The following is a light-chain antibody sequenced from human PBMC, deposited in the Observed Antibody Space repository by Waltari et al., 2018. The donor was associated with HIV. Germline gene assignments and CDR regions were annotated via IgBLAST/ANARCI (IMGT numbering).Light chain of an antibody. CDR2: ATS. V-gene: IGKV3-20*01. CDR3: QQYGISAYT. CDR1: QSVSRHY. Sequence: EIVFTQSTGTLSVSQGERATLSCRASQSVSRHYLAWYQQKPGQAPRPRSYATSSRATGVPDRFSGSGSGTDFTLTISRLEPEDFAVYYCQQYGISAYTFGQGTKLEIK. J-gene: IGKJ2*01.